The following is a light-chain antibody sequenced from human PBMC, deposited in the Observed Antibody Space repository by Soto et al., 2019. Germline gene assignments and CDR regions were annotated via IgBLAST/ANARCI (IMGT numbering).Light chain of an antibody. Sequence: SALTQPASVSGSPGQSITISCTGTSSDVGSYNLVSWYQQHPGKAPKLMIYEGSKRPSGVSNRFSGSKSGNTASLTISGLQAEDEADYYCCSYAGSTTLVLFGGGTKLTVL. V-gene: IGLV2-23*01. J-gene: IGLJ2*01. CDR3: CSYAGSTTLVL. CDR1: SSDVGSYNL. CDR2: EGS.